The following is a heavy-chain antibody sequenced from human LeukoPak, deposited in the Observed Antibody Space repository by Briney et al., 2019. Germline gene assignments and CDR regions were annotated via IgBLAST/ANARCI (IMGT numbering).Heavy chain of an antibody. CDR3: AREGELVPSTMGGFDY. V-gene: IGHV1-69*04. CDR1: GGTFSSYA. CDR2: IIPILGIA. D-gene: IGHD1-7*01. Sequence: SVKVSCKASGGTFSSYAISWVRQAPGQGLEWMGRIIPILGIANYAQKFQGRVTITADKSTSTAYMELSSLRSEDTAVYYCAREGELVPSTMGGFDYWGQGTLVTVSS. J-gene: IGHJ4*02.